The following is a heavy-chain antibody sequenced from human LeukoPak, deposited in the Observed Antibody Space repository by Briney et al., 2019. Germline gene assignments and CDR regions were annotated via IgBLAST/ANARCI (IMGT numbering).Heavy chain of an antibody. D-gene: IGHD5-24*01. V-gene: IGHV4-34*01. J-gene: IGHJ6*03. CDR1: GGSFSGYY. CDR3: ARIEMPAIKGRYYYMDV. Sequence: PSETLSLTCAVYGGSFSGYYWSWIRQPPGKGLEWIGEINHSGSTNYNPSLKSRVTISEDTSKNQFSLKLTSVTAADTAVYYCARIEMPAIKGRYYYMDVWGKGTTVTISS. CDR2: INHSGST.